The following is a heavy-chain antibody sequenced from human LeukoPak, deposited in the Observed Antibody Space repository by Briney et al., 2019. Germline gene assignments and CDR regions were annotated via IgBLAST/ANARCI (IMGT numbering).Heavy chain of an antibody. D-gene: IGHD3-22*01. V-gene: IGHV4-30-2*01. CDR1: GGSISSGGYS. Sequence: SETLSLTCAVSGGSISSGGYSWSWIRQPPGKGLECIGYIYHSGSTYYNPSLKSRVTISVDRSKNQFSLKLSSVTAADTAVYYCAKYVDYDSSGYYSNWFDPWGQGTLVTVSS. CDR3: AKYVDYDSSGYYSNWFDP. J-gene: IGHJ5*02. CDR2: IYHSGST.